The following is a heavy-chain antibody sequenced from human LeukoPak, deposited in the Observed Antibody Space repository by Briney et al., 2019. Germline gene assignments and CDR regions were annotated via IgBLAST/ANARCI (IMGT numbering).Heavy chain of an antibody. CDR1: GFTFSSYE. V-gene: IGHV3-48*03. Sequence: GGSLRLSCAASGFTFSSYEMNWVRQAPGKGLEWVSYISSSGSTIYYADSVKGRFTISRDNAENSLYLQMNSLRAEDTAVYYCARFGNNYYYYYMDVWGKGTTVTISS. D-gene: IGHD1/OR15-1a*01. CDR3: ARFGNNYYYYYMDV. J-gene: IGHJ6*03. CDR2: ISSSGSTI.